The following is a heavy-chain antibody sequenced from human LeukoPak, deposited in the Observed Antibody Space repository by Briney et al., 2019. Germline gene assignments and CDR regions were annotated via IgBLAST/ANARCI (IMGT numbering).Heavy chain of an antibody. Sequence: GGSLRLSCAASGFTFSSIAMSWVRQAPDKGLEWVSTISGSGGGTYYADSVKGRFTISRDDSKNTLYLQMSSLRADDTAVYYCAKDLGRYRNNFFDYWGQGNLVTVSS. J-gene: IGHJ4*02. CDR2: ISGSGGGT. CDR1: GFTFSSIA. V-gene: IGHV3-23*01. D-gene: IGHD1-26*01. CDR3: AKDLGRYRNNFFDY.